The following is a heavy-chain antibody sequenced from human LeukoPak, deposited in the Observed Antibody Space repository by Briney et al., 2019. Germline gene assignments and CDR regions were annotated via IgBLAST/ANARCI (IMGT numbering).Heavy chain of an antibody. CDR2: IKEDGSDK. CDR3: ARDRGGGSFDY. D-gene: IGHD2-15*01. V-gene: IGHV3-7*01. J-gene: IGHJ4*02. CDR1: GFTFSTYW. Sequence: PGGSLRLSCAASGFTFSTYWMSWVRQAPGKGLESVAKIKEDGSDKYYVDSVKGRFTISRDNGKNSLYLQMNSLRAEDTAAYYCARDRGGGSFDYWGQGTLVTVSS.